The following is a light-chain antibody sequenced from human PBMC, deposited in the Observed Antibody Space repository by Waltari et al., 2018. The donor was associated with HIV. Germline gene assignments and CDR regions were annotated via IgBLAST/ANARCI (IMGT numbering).Light chain of an antibody. CDR3: QSADSSDTFV. J-gene: IGLJ1*01. V-gene: IGLV3-25*03. Sequence: SYELTQPPSVSVSPGQTARITCSGDALPKHYAYWYQQKPGQAPIWVIYKDIERPSGIPERFSGSSSGTTVTLTISGVQAEDEADYYCQSADSSDTFVFGSGTKVTVL. CDR1: ALPKHY. CDR2: KDI.